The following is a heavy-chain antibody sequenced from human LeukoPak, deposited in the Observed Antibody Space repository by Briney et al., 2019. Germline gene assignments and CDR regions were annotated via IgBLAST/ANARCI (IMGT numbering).Heavy chain of an antibody. D-gene: IGHD1-26*01. J-gene: IGHJ6*03. V-gene: IGHV3-73*01. CDR3: TRPGTELLDYYYYYMDV. Sequence: GGSLRLSCAASGFTFSGSAMHWVRQASGKGLEWVGRIRSKANSYATAYAASVKGRFTISRDDSKNTAYLQMNSLKTEDTAVYYCTRPGTELLDYYYYYMDVWGKGTTVTVSS. CDR1: GFTFSGSA. CDR2: IRSKANSYAT.